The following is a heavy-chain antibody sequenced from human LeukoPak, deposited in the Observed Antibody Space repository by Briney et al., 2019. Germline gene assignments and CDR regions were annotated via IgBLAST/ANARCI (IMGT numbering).Heavy chain of an antibody. V-gene: IGHV3-23*01. CDR3: AVQGGYCSSTSCSPADY. J-gene: IGHJ4*02. CDR2: ISGSGGST. D-gene: IGHD2-2*01. CDR1: GFTFSSYG. Sequence: PGGSLRLSCAASGFTFSSYGMSWVRQAPGKGLEWVSAISGSGGSTYHADSVRGRFTISRGNSKNTLYLQMNSLRAEDTAVYYCAVQGGYCSSTSCSPADYWGQGTLVTVSS.